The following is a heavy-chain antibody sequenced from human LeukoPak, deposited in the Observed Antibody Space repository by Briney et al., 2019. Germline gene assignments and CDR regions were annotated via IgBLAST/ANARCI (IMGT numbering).Heavy chain of an antibody. CDR3: ARDRGSYWDCFDY. V-gene: IGHV4-59*12. CDR1: GGSISSYY. D-gene: IGHD1-26*01. Sequence: SETLSLTCTVSGGSISSYYWSWIRQPPGKGLEWIGYIYYSGSTNYNPSLKSRVTISVDTSKNQFSLKLSSVTAADTAVYYCARDRGSYWDCFDYWGQGTLVTVSS. J-gene: IGHJ4*02. CDR2: IYYSGST.